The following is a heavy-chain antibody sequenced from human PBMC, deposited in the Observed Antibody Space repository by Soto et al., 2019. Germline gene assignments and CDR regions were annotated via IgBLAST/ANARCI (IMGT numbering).Heavy chain of an antibody. CDR1: GYTFTSYY. Sequence: ASVEVSCKXSGYTFTSYYMHWARQAPGQGLEWMGIINPSGGSTSYAQKFQGRVTMTRDTSTSTVYMELSSLRSEDTAVYYCARDRYYYDSSGSDGMDVWGQGTTVTVSS. CDR3: ARDRYYYDSSGSDGMDV. CDR2: INPSGGST. J-gene: IGHJ6*02. V-gene: IGHV1-46*01. D-gene: IGHD3-22*01.